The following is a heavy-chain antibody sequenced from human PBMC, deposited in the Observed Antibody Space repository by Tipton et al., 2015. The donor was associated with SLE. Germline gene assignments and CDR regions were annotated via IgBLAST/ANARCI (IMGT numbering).Heavy chain of an antibody. J-gene: IGHJ4*02. CDR1: GFTFHTYD. V-gene: IGHV3-48*03. CDR3: ARQSRDGDYFDF. D-gene: IGHD4-17*01. Sequence: GSLRLSCAASGFTFHTYDMTWVRQAPGKGLEWVSYISSSGTTIYYADSVKGRFTISRDNAKNSLSPQMNSLRADDTAVYYCARQSRDGDYFDFWGQGTLVTVSS. CDR2: ISSSGTTI.